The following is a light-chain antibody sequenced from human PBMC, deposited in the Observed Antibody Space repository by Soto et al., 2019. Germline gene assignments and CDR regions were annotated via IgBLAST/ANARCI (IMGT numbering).Light chain of an antibody. Sequence: QSALTQPASVSGSPGQSITISCTGTSSDVGGYNYVSWYQQHPGKAXKXXXXDVXNRPXXXXXXXXGSXSGNXXSLTLXXXXXXXXXXYYXSSYTSSSTLVFGGGTKVTVL. J-gene: IGLJ2*01. CDR2: DVX. CDR1: SSDVGGYNY. CDR3: SSYTSSSTLV. V-gene: IGLV2-14*01.